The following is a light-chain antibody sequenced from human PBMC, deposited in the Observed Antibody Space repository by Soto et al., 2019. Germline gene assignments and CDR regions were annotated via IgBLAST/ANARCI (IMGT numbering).Light chain of an antibody. V-gene: IGKV1-39*01. Sequence: DIQMTQSPSSLSASVGDRVTITCRASQSISSYLNWYQQRPGGAPKLLIYAAVSLQSGVPSRFSASGTGTDFTLTISSLQPEDFATYFCQQTYSTPPTTFGPGTKVDI. CDR3: QQTYSTPPTT. CDR2: AAV. J-gene: IGKJ3*01. CDR1: QSISSY.